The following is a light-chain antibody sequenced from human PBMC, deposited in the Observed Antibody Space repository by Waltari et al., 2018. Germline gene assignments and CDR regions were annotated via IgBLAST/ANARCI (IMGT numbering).Light chain of an antibody. V-gene: IGLV4-69*01. CDR2: VNSDGSH. Sequence: QLVLTHSPSASASLGASSKPTCTLSSWHSSHVVPWLQQRPEKGPRYLMKVNSDGSHSKGDEIPDRFSGSSSGAERYLTISSLQSEDEADYYWQTGGHGTWVFGGGTKLTVL. CDR1: SWHSSHV. J-gene: IGLJ3*02. CDR3: QTGGHGTWV.